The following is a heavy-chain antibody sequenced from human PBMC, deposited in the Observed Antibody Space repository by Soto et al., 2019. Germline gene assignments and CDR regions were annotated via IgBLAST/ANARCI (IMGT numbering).Heavy chain of an antibody. D-gene: IGHD3-22*01. CDR1: GFTFSSYV. V-gene: IGHV3-30-3*01. Sequence: GGSLRLSCAASGFTFSSYVMHWVRQAPGKGLEWVAVISYDGSNKYHADSVKGRFTISRDNSKNTLYLQMNSLRAEDTAVYYCARGHYYDSSGYYYPVGDDWFDPWGQGTLVTVS. J-gene: IGHJ5*02. CDR2: ISYDGSNK. CDR3: ARGHYYDSSGYYYPVGDDWFDP.